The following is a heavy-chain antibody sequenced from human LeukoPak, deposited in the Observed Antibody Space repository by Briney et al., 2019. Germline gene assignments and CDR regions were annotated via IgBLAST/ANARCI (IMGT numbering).Heavy chain of an antibody. Sequence: PGGSLRLSCAASGFTFSTCAMSWVRQAPGKGLEWVSAISYSGANTYYGDSVKGRFTISRDNSQDTLYLQMSSLRAEDTAIYYCARSPTDNSREGVDYRGQGTLVTVSS. V-gene: IGHV3-23*01. J-gene: IGHJ4*02. CDR1: GFTFSTCA. CDR3: ARSPTDNSREGVDY. CDR2: ISYSGANT. D-gene: IGHD1-1*01.